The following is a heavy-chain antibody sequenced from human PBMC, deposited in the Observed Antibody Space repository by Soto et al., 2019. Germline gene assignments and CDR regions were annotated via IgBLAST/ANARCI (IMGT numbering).Heavy chain of an antibody. V-gene: IGHV3-23*01. CDR3: AKGRGGAYYYYGLDV. J-gene: IGHJ6*02. Sequence: EVQLLESGGGLVQPGESLTLSCAASGFTFNTYAMTWARRAPGKGLEWVSAISGSGATTYVADSVKGRFTISRDNSKDTLYLQMNSLRAEETAIYYCAKGRGGAYYYYGLDVWGQGTTVTVSS. CDR1: GFTFNTYA. CDR2: ISGSGATT. D-gene: IGHD3-10*01.